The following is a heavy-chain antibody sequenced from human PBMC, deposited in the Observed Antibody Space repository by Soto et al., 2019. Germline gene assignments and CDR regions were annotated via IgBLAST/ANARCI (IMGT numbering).Heavy chain of an antibody. V-gene: IGHV1-18*01. D-gene: IGHD3-10*01. CDR1: GYTFRNFG. CDR2: INPNSGHT. Sequence: ASVKVSCKASGYTFRNFGVGWVRQAPGQGLEWVGWINPNSGHTEYAQKLQGRVTVTADTSTSTAYMEVGSLRSDDTAVYYCARVYNYGSGSYLMPSSCYFDFWGPGTLVTV. CDR3: ARVYNYGSGSYLMPSSCYFDF. J-gene: IGHJ4*02.